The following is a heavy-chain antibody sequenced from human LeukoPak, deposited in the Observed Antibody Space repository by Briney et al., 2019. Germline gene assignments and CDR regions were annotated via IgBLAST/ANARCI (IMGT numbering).Heavy chain of an antibody. Sequence: ETLSLTCTVSGGSISSYYWGWVRQAPGKGLVWVSRVNSDGSRTTYADSVKGRFTISRDNANNTLYLQMNSLTAEDTAVYYCAREGSVTNDYWGQGSLVTVSS. V-gene: IGHV3-74*03. CDR3: AREGSVTNDY. D-gene: IGHD4-17*01. CDR1: GGSISSYY. CDR2: VNSDGSRT. J-gene: IGHJ4*02.